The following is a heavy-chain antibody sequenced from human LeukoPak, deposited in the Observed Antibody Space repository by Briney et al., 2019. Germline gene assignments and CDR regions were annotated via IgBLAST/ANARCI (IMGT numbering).Heavy chain of an antibody. Sequence: GGSLRLSCAASGFTFSSYAMSWVRQAPGKGLEWVSAISGSGGSTYYADSVKGRFTISRDNAKNSLYLQMNSLRAEDTALYYCARVNDYSGNDDAFDIWGQGTMVTVSS. D-gene: IGHD4-23*01. V-gene: IGHV3-23*01. CDR3: ARVNDYSGNDDAFDI. CDR1: GFTFSSYA. CDR2: ISGSGGST. J-gene: IGHJ3*02.